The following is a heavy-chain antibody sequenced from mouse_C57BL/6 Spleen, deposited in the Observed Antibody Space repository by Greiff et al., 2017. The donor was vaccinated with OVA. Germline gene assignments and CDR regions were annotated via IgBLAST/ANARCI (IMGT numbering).Heavy chain of an antibody. CDR1: GYTFTSYW. Sequence: QVQLKQPGAELVRPGSSVKLSCKASGYTFTSYWMDWVKQRPGQGLEWIGNIYPSDSETHYNQKFKDKATLTVDKSSSTAYMQLSSLTSEDAAVYCCARGERGPGFAYWGQGTLVTVSA. J-gene: IGHJ3*01. CDR2: IYPSDSET. V-gene: IGHV1-61*01. CDR3: ARGERGPGFAY.